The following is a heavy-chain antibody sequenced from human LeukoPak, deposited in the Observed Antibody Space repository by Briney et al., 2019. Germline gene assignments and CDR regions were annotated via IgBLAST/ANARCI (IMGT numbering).Heavy chain of an antibody. CDR3: ARERVARSRAFDI. CDR2: IYASGST. V-gene: IGHV4-61*02. CDR1: GGSISSAGYF. D-gene: IGHD2-15*01. Sequence: SQTLSLTCSVSGGSISSAGYFWTWIRQPAGKRLEWIGRIYASGSTNYNPSLVSRVALSIDTSRNQFSLRLSSVTAADTAVYYCARERVARSRAFDIWGQGTMVTVSS. J-gene: IGHJ3*02.